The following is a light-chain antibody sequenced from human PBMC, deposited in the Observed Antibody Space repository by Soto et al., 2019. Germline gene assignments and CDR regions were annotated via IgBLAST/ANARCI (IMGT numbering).Light chain of an antibody. Sequence: IVVSQNPESLAVSLGERATINCKSSQSVLYSSNNKNYLAWYQQKPGQPPKLLIYWASTRESGVPDRFSGSGSGTDFTLTISSLQAEDVAVYYCQQYYSTPWTFGHGTKVDIK. CDR1: QSVLYSSNNKNY. J-gene: IGKJ1*01. CDR2: WAS. V-gene: IGKV4-1*01. CDR3: QQYYSTPWT.